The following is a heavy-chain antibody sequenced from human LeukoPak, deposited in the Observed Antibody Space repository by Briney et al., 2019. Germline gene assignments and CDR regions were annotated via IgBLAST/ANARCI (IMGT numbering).Heavy chain of an antibody. Sequence: GXXXRLSCAASGFTFSSYGMHWVRQAPGKGGEGVAVIWYDGSNKYYADSVNGRFTISRDNSKNTLYLQMNSLRAEDTAVYYCAKDLESGGDAFDIWGQGTMVTVSS. CDR1: GFTFSSYG. J-gene: IGHJ3*02. V-gene: IGHV3-33*06. D-gene: IGHD2-21*02. CDR3: AKDLESGGDAFDI. CDR2: IWYDGSNK.